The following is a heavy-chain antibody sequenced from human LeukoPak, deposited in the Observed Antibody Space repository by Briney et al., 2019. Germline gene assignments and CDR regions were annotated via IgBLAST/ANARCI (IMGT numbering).Heavy chain of an antibody. CDR1: GDSVSSNSAS. Sequence: SQTLSLTCAISGDSVSSNSASWSWTRQSPSRGLEWLGRTYYRSKWYNEYGVSVGSRITINADISKNQFSLHLNSVTPEDTAVYYCARRLTQYDCFDPWGQGILVTVSS. D-gene: IGHD2-2*01. CDR2: TYYRSKWYN. CDR3: ARRLTQYDCFDP. J-gene: IGHJ5*02. V-gene: IGHV6-1*01.